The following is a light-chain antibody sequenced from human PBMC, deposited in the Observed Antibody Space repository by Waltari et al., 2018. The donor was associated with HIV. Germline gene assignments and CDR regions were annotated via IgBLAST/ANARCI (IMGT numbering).Light chain of an antibody. CDR2: GAS. J-gene: IGKJ3*01. V-gene: IGKV3-15*01. CDR1: QSVTSN. CDR3: QQYNYWPPRFT. Sequence: EIVMTQSPATLSVSPGERATLSCRASQSVTSNLACYQHKPGQAPRLLIYGASTRARGVPARFSGRGSGTEFTLTISSRQSEDFAVYYCQQYNYWPPRFTFGPGTKVDFK.